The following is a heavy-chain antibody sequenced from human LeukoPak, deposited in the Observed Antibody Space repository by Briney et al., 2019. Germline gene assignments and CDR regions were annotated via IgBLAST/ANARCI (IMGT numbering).Heavy chain of an antibody. CDR3: VTGAEGWAY. J-gene: IGHJ4*02. CDR1: GFSFSSSD. D-gene: IGHD1-26*01. V-gene: IGHV3-13*01. Sequence: PGGSLRLSCAASGFSFSSSDMHWVRQATGKGLEWVSGIASAGATFYAGSVRGRFTTTRENAKNTLYLQMNSLRAEDTAMYHCVTGAEGWAYWGQGALVTVFS. CDR2: IASAGAT.